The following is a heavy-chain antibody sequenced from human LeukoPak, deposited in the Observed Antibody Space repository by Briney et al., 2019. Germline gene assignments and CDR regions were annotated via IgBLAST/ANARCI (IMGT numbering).Heavy chain of an antibody. D-gene: IGHD2-2*02. CDR2: INHSGST. CDR1: GGSFSGYY. J-gene: IGHJ5*02. V-gene: IGHV4-34*01. Sequence: RTSETLSLTCAVYGGSFSGYYWSWLRQPPGKGLEWLGEINHSGSTNYNPSLKSRVTISVDTSKNQFSLKLSSVTAADTAVYYCARGRKRCSSTSCYRRNWFDPWGQGTLVTVSS. CDR3: ARGRKRCSSTSCYRRNWFDP.